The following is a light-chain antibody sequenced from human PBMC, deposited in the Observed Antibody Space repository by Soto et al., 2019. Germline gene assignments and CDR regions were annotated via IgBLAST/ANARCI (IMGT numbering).Light chain of an antibody. V-gene: IGKV1-17*01. CDR3: LQHNAYPTT. Sequence: DIQMTQSPSSLSASVGDRVTITCRASQGIRNDLDWYQQKPGKAPKRLIYAASSLQSGVPSRFSGSGSGTEFFLTISSLQPEDFSTYYCLQHNAYPTTFGQGTKVEIK. CDR1: QGIRND. J-gene: IGKJ1*01. CDR2: AAS.